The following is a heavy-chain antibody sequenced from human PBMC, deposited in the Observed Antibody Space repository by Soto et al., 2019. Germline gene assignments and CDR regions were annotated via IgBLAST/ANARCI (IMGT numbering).Heavy chain of an antibody. CDR2: ISYGGNTE. V-gene: IGHV3-30-3*01. Sequence: QVQVVESGGGVVQPGGSLRLSCAASGFTFSTSAMHWVRQAPGKGLEWMAAISYGGNTEYYADSVKGRFTVSRDISESTLYLQMNGLRTEDTAVYYCVREEFEADRGHFGCWGQGTLVSVSS. CDR1: GFTFSTSA. D-gene: IGHD2-15*01. CDR3: VREEFEADRGHFGC. J-gene: IGHJ4*02.